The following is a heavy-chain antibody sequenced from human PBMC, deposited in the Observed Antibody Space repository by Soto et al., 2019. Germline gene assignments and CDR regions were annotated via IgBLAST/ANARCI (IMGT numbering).Heavy chain of an antibody. CDR2: IKSKTDGGTT. V-gene: IGHV3-15*01. D-gene: IGHD6-13*01. J-gene: IGHJ6*02. CDR1: GFTFSNAW. Sequence: EVQLVESGGGLVKPGGSLRLSCAASGFTFSNAWMSWVRQAPGKGLEWVGRIKSKTDGGTTDYAAPVKGRFTISRDDSKNTLYLQMNSLKTEDTAVYYCATSSWYSRPEYYYYGMDVWGQGTTVTVSS. CDR3: ATSSWYSRPEYYYYGMDV.